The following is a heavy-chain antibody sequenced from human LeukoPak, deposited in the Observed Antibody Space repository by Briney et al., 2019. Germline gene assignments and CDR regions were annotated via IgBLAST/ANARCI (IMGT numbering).Heavy chain of an antibody. D-gene: IGHD6-13*01. CDR3: ARGGFEDSSSWWYYYYYGMDV. J-gene: IGHJ6*02. Sequence: ASVKVSCKASGYTFTSYDINWVRQATGQGLEWMGWMNPNSGNTSYAQKFQGRVTMTRNTSISTAYMELSSLRSEDTAVYYCARGGFEDSSSWWYYYYYGMDVWGQGTTVTVSS. V-gene: IGHV1-8*01. CDR2: MNPNSGNT. CDR1: GYTFTSYD.